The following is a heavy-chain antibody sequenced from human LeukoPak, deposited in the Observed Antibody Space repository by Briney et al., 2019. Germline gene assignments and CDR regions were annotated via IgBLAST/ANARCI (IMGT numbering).Heavy chain of an antibody. CDR1: GFTFGSYA. V-gene: IGHV3-30-3*01. D-gene: IGHD3-22*01. CDR3: ASYYYDSSGYLDY. Sequence: RRSLRLSCAASGFTFGSYAMHWVRQAPGKGLEWVAVISYDGSNKYYADSVKGRFTISRDNSKNTLYLQMNSLRAEDTAVYYCASYYYDSSGYLDYWGQGTLVTVSS. J-gene: IGHJ4*02. CDR2: ISYDGSNK.